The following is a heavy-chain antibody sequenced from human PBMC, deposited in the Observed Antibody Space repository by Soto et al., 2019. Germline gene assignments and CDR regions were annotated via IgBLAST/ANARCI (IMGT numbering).Heavy chain of an antibody. CDR1: GFTFTSSA. V-gene: IGHV1-58*01. CDR3: AAAASRVDFWSGYYEAYYFDY. J-gene: IGHJ4*02. CDR2: IVVGSGNT. Sequence: SVKVSCKASGFTFTSSAVQWVRQARGQRLEWIGWIVVGSGNTNYAQKFQERVTITRDMSTSTAYMELSSLRSEDTAVYYCAAAASRVDFWSGYYEAYYFDYWGQGTLVTVSS. D-gene: IGHD3-3*01.